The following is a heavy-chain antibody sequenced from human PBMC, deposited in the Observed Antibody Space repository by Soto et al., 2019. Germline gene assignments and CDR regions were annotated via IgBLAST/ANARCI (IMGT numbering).Heavy chain of an antibody. D-gene: IGHD6-6*01. CDR2: INPSGGST. CDR1: GYTFTSYY. CDR3: ATPNAEYRRYYYYYMDV. Sequence: GASVKVSCKASGYTFTSYYMHWVRQAPGQGLEWMGIINPSGGSTSYAQKFQGRVTMTRDTSTSTVYMELSSLRSEDTAVYYCATPNAEYRRYYYYYMDVWGKGTTVTVSS. V-gene: IGHV1-46*03. J-gene: IGHJ6*03.